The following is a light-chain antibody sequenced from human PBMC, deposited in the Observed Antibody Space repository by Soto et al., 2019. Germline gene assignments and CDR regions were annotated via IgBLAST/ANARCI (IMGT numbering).Light chain of an antibody. V-gene: IGKV1-5*03. J-gene: IGKJ1*01. CDR3: QHYNIYSEA. CDR2: KAS. Sequence: DIQMTQSPSTLAGSVGHRVPITCRVSQTISSWLAWYQQKPGKAPKLLIYKASTLKSGVPSRFSGSGSGTEFTLTISSLQPDDFAPYYCQHYNIYSEAFGQGTKVAI. CDR1: QTISSW.